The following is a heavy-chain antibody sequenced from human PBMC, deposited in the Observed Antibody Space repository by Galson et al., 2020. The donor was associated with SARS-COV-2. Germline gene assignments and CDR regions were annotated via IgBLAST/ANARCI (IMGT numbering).Heavy chain of an antibody. D-gene: IGHD1-26*01. CDR1: GFTFSSYA. Sequence: GESLKISCAASGFTFSSYAMHWVRQAPGKGLEWVAVISYDGSNKYYADSVKGRFTISRDNSKNTLYLQMNSLRAEDTAVYYCARAKSGSYSGWFDPWGQGTLVTVSS. CDR3: ARAKSGSYSGWFDP. CDR2: ISYDGSNK. V-gene: IGHV3-30*01. J-gene: IGHJ5*02.